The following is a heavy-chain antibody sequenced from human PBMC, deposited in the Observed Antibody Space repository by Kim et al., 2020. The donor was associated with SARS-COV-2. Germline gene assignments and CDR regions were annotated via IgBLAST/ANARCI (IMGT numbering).Heavy chain of an antibody. V-gene: IGHV3-23*01. CDR2: ISGSGDTT. J-gene: IGHJ4*02. Sequence: GGSLRLSCAASGFTVTNYIMNWVRQAPGKVLEWVSSISGSGDTTYYADSVKGRFTISRDGYKMYLQMTSLRADDTAIYYCAKDLRGGVILRYFDYWGQGAQVTVSS. CDR1: GFTVTNYI. CDR3: AKDLRGGVILRYFDY. D-gene: IGHD3-10*01.